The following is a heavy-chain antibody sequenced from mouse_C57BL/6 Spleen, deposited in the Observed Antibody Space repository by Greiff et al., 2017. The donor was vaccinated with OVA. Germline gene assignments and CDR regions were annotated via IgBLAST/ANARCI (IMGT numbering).Heavy chain of an antibody. J-gene: IGHJ4*01. CDR1: GYTFTSYT. CDR2: LNPSSGYT. D-gene: IGHD1-1*01. Sequence: QVQLQQSGAELARPGASVKMSCKASGYTFTSYTMHWVKQRPGQGLEWIGYLNPSSGYTKYNQKFKDKATLTADKSSSTAYMQLSSLTSEDSAVYYCARGHYGSSYGAMDYWGQGTSVTVSS. V-gene: IGHV1-4*01. CDR3: ARGHYGSSYGAMDY.